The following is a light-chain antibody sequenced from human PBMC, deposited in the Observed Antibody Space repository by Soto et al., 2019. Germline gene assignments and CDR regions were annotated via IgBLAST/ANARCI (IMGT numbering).Light chain of an antibody. CDR1: QSISSW. CDR2: DAS. V-gene: IGKV1-5*01. J-gene: IGKJ1*01. CDR3: QQYNSYSERT. Sequence: DIQMTQSPSTLSASVGDRVTITCRASQSISSWLAWYQQKPGKAPKLLIYDASSLESGVPSRFSGSGSGPEFPHTISSLQPDDFATYYCQQYNSYSERTFGQGTKVEIQ.